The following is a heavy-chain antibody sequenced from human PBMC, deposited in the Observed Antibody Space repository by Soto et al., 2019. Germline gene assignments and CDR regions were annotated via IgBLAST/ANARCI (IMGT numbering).Heavy chain of an antibody. Sequence: SETLSLTCTVSGGSISSGGYYWSWIRQHPGKGLEWIGYIYYSGSTYYNPSLKSRVTISVDTSKNQFSLKLSSVTAADTAVYYCARAPIWFGELFYYYYYGMDVWGQGTTVTVSS. CDR2: IYYSGST. J-gene: IGHJ6*02. CDR3: ARAPIWFGELFYYYYYGMDV. D-gene: IGHD3-10*01. CDR1: GGSISSGGYY. V-gene: IGHV4-31*03.